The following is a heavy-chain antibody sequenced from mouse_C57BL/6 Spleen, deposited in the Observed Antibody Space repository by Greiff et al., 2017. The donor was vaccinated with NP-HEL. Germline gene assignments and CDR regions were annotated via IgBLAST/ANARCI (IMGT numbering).Heavy chain of an antibody. J-gene: IGHJ4*01. V-gene: IGHV1-74*01. Sequence: QVQLQQPGAELVKPGASVKVSCKASGYTFTSYWMHWVKQRPGQGLEWIGRIHPSDSDTNYNQKFKGKVTLTVDKSSSTAYMQLSSLTSEDSAVYYCATFITTVVPYYYAMDYWGQGTSVTVSS. CDR2: IHPSDSDT. CDR3: ATFITTVVPYYYAMDY. D-gene: IGHD1-1*01. CDR1: GYTFTSYW.